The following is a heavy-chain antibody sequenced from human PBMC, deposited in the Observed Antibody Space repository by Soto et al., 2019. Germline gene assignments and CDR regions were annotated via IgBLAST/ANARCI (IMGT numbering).Heavy chain of an antibody. J-gene: IGHJ4*02. V-gene: IGHV4-59*01. D-gene: IGHD2-2*01. CDR2: IHHSGST. Sequence: SETLSLTCTVSGGSFSSYYWSWIRQPPGKGLEWIGYIHHSGSTNYNPSLKSRVTISVDTSKNQFSLKLSSVTATDTAVYYCARVDISLDYSTTPFDYWGQGTLVTVSS. CDR1: GGSFSSYY. CDR3: ARVDISLDYSTTPFDY.